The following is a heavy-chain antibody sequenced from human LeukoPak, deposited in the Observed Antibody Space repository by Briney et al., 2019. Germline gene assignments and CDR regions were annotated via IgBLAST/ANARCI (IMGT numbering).Heavy chain of an antibody. V-gene: IGHV3-30*02. CDR3: AKDLTIIRGVPIY. CDR1: GFTFSTYG. Sequence: GRSLRLSCAASGFTFSTYGMHWVRQAPGQGLEWVAYIRFDGSNKYYADSVKGRFSISRDNSKNTLYMQMNSLRIEDTAVYYCAKDLTIIRGVPIYWGQGTLVTVPS. D-gene: IGHD3-10*01. CDR2: IRFDGSNK. J-gene: IGHJ4*02.